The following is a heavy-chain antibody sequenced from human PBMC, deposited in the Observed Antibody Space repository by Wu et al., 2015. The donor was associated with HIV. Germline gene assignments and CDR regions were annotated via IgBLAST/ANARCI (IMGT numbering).Heavy chain of an antibody. Sequence: QVQLVQSGAEVKKPGASVKVSCKASGYTFTTYDINWVRQATGQGLEWMGWMNPNSGNTGYAQMFQGRVTMTRNTSISTAYMELSSLTSEDTALYYRARVIHRRLPAAGTDYYYYGMDVWGQGTTVTVSS. CDR3: ARVIHRRLPAAGTDYYYYGMDV. CDR2: MNPNSGNT. V-gene: IGHV1-8*01. D-gene: IGHD6-13*01. J-gene: IGHJ6*02. CDR1: GYTFTTYD.